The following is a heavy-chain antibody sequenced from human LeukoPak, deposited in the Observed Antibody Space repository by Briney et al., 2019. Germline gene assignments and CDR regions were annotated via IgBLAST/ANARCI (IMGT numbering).Heavy chain of an antibody. CDR1: GGSISSGDYY. D-gene: IGHD2-21*02. J-gene: IGHJ5*02. V-gene: IGHV4-30-4*08. CDR3: ARVRGVTDWFDP. Sequence: PSQTLSLTCTVSGGSISSGDYYWSWIRQPPGKGLEWIGYIYYSGSTYYNPSLKSRVTISVDTSKNQFFLKLSSVTAADTAVYYCARVRGVTDWFDPWGQGTLVTVSS. CDR2: IYYSGST.